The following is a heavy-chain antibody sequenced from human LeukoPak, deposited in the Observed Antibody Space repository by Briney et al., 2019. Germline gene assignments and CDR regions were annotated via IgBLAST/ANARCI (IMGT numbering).Heavy chain of an antibody. D-gene: IGHD3-3*01. CDR3: VRDFWSGYPPGYFDY. CDR2: ISTSSSYI. Sequence: GGSLRLSCAASGFTFSTYSMNWVRQAPGKGLEWVSSISTSSSYIDYADSVKGRFTISRDNAKNSLFLQMNSLRAEDTAVYYCVRDFWSGYPPGYFDYWGQGTLVTVSS. V-gene: IGHV3-21*04. J-gene: IGHJ4*02. CDR1: GFTFSTYS.